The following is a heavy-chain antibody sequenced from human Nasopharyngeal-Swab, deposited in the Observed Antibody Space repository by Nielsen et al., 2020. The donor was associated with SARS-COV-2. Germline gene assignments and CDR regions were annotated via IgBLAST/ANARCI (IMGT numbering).Heavy chain of an antibody. D-gene: IGHD2-2*01. Sequence: ASVKVSCKASGYTFTSYAMNWVRQAPGQGLEWMGWINTSTGNPTYAQGFTGRFVFSLDTSVSTAYLQISSLKAEDTAVYYCARDYIVVVPAAIINYYYYYYMDVWGKGTTVTVSS. CDR2: INTSTGNP. J-gene: IGHJ6*03. CDR1: GYTFTSYA. CDR3: ARDYIVVVPAAIINYYYYYYMDV. V-gene: IGHV7-4-1*02.